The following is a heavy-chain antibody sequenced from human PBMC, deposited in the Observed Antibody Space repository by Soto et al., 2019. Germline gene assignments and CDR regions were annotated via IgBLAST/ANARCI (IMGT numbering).Heavy chain of an antibody. CDR1: GFTFSNYA. V-gene: IGHV3-23*01. J-gene: IGHJ4*02. CDR2: ISGSGGST. Sequence: EVQLLESGGGLVQPGGSLRLSCAAPGFTFSNYAMNWVRQAPGKGLEWVSVISGSGGSTYYADSVKGRFAISRDNSKNALYLPMTSLRGEDSAVYYFARRSSGWYFDYWGQGTLVTVSS. CDR3: ARRSSGWYFDY. D-gene: IGHD6-19*01.